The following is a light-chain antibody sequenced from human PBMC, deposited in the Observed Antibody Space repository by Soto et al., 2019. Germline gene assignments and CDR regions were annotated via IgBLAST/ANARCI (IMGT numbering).Light chain of an antibody. CDR1: QSISSSY. V-gene: IGKV3-20*01. CDR3: QQYGSPSYT. Sequence: EIVLTQSPGTLSLSPGERATLSCRASQSISSSYLAWYQQKPGQAPRLLIYAASSRATGIPDRFSGSGSGTDFTLTISRLEPEDFAVYYCQQYGSPSYTFGEETQLEIK. J-gene: IGKJ2*01. CDR2: AAS.